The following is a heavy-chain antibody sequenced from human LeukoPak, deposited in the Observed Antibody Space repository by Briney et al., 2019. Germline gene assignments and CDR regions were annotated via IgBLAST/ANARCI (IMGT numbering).Heavy chain of an antibody. J-gene: IGHJ4*02. V-gene: IGHV3-21*01. CDR3: ARDTSMIVVVRLDY. D-gene: IGHD3-22*01. CDR2: ISSSSSYI. Sequence: GGSLRLSCAASGFTFSSYSMNWVRQAPRKGLEWVSSISSSSSYIYYADSVKGRFTISRDNAKNSLYLQMNSLRAEDTAVYYCARDTSMIVVVRLDYWGQGTLVTVSS. CDR1: GFTFSSYS.